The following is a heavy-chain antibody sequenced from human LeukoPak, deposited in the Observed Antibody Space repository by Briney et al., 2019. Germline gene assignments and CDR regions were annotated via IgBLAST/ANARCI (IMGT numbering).Heavy chain of an antibody. CDR1: GGSISPYY. CDR2: VSYRGHT. Sequence: PSETLSLTCSVSGGSISPYYWSWIRQPPGKGLEWIGYVSYRGHTNYNPSLESRVTISLDTSKNQFSLKLSSVTAADTAVYYCARDPRRDSSEAIDAFDIWGQGTMVTVSS. J-gene: IGHJ3*02. D-gene: IGHD3-22*01. V-gene: IGHV4-59*12. CDR3: ARDPRRDSSEAIDAFDI.